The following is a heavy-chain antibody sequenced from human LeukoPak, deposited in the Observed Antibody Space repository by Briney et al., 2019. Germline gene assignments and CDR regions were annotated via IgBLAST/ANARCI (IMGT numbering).Heavy chain of an antibody. J-gene: IGHJ3*01. CDR1: GFTFYTYA. Sequence: AGGSLRLSCAASGFTFYTYAMNWVRQSPGKGLEWVSAISGRGRNTYYADSVKGQFTISRDNSNNMVYLQMHSLTADDTAVYYCAKDLLYGGHSKDRGAFDVWGQGTMVTVSS. D-gene: IGHD4-23*01. CDR2: ISGRGRNT. V-gene: IGHV3-23*01. CDR3: AKDLLYGGHSKDRGAFDV.